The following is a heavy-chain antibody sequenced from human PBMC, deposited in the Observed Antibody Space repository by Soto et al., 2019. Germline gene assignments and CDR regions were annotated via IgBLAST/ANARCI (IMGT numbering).Heavy chain of an antibody. CDR2: IYYSGST. CDR3: ARRGYDSSGYSYYFDY. CDR1: GGSISSYY. D-gene: IGHD3-22*01. J-gene: IGHJ4*02. V-gene: IGHV4-59*01. Sequence: SETLSLTCTVSGGSISSYYWSWIRQPPGKGLEWIGYIYYSGSTNYNPSLKSRVTISVDTSKNQFSLKLSSVTAADTAVYYCARRGYDSSGYSYYFDYWGQGTLVTVSS.